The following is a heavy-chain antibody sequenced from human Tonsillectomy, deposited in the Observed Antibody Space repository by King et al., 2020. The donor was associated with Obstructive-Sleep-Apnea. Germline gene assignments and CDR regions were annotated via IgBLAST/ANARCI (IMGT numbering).Heavy chain of an antibody. V-gene: IGHV3-7*01. J-gene: IGHJ4*02. D-gene: IGHD5-18*01. CDR1: GLTYSNHW. Sequence: VPLVESGGGLVQPGESLRLSCAVAGLTYSNHWMSWVRQAPGKGLEWVAKIKEDGSDKYYVDSVKGRFTISRDNAKNSLYLQMNSLRVEDTAMYYCVRGGYTYDYWGQGTLVIVSS. CDR3: VRGGYTYDY. CDR2: IKEDGSDK.